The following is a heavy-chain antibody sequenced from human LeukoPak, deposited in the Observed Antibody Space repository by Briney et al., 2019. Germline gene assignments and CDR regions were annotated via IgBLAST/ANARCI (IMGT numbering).Heavy chain of an antibody. CDR2: INWNGGST. Sequence: GGSLRLSFAASGFPFDDYGMSWVRQAPGKGLEWVSGINWNGGSTGYADSVKGRFTISRDNAKNSLYLQMNSLRAEDTAVYYCARESSVIVVVTAITNDAFDIWGQGTMVTVSS. CDR3: ARESSVIVVVTAITNDAFDI. J-gene: IGHJ3*02. D-gene: IGHD2-21*02. CDR1: GFPFDDYG. V-gene: IGHV3-20*03.